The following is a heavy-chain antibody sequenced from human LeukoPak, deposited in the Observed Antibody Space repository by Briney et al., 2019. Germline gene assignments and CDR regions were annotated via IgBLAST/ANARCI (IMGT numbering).Heavy chain of an antibody. V-gene: IGHV3-74*01. D-gene: IGHD1-1*01. J-gene: IGHJ4*02. Sequence: GGSLRLSCAASGFTFRNYWMHWVRQAPGKGLVWVSRINGDGSDISYADFVKGRFTISRDNAKNTLSLQMDSLTDDDTALYYCPGGFGHNWSPFENRGQGTLVAVSS. CDR2: INGDGSDI. CDR3: PGGFGHNWSPFEN. CDR1: GFTFRNYW.